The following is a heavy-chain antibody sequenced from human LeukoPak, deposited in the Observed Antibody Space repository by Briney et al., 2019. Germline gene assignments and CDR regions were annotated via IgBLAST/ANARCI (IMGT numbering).Heavy chain of an antibody. CDR3: AALWDTRGGYFDY. D-gene: IGHD3-10*01. V-gene: IGHV1-58*02. CDR1: GFTFTSSA. J-gene: IGHJ4*02. Sequence: SVKVSCKASGFTFTSSAMQWVRQARGQRLEWIGWIVVGSGNTNYAQKFLERVTITRDMSTSTAYMELSSLRSEDTAVYYCAALWDTRGGYFDYWGQGTLVTVSS. CDR2: IVVGSGNT.